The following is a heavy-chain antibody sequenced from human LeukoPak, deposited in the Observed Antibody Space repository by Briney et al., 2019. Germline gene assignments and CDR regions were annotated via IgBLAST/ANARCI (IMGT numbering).Heavy chain of an antibody. CDR3: AKDGPAAAGSTWNYYYYYYMDV. CDR1: GFTFSSYG. CDR2: IWYDGSNK. Sequence: PGRSLRLSCAASGFTFSSYGVHWVRQAPGKGLEWVAVIWYDGSNKYYADSVKGRFTISRDNSKNTLYLQMNSLRAEDTAVYYCAKDGPAAAGSTWNYYYYYYMDVWGKGTTVTVSS. J-gene: IGHJ6*03. V-gene: IGHV3-33*06. D-gene: IGHD6-13*01.